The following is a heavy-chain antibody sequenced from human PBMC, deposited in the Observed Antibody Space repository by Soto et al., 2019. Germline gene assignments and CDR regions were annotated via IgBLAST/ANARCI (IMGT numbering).Heavy chain of an antibody. CDR2: IYYSGST. CDR1: GGSISSGGYY. D-gene: IGHD1-26*01. Sequence: PSETLSLTCTVSGGSISSGGYYWSCIRQHPGKGLEWIGYIYYSGSTYYNPSLKSRVTISVDTSKNQFSLKLSSVTAADTAVYYCARGELGNFDYWGQGTLVTVSS. J-gene: IGHJ4*02. V-gene: IGHV4-31*03. CDR3: ARGELGNFDY.